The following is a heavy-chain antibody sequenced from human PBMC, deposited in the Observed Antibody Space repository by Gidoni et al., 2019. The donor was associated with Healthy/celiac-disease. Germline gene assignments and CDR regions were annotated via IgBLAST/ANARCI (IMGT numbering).Heavy chain of an antibody. Sequence: EVQLLESGGGLVQPGGSLRLSCAASGFTFSSSAMSWVRQAPGKGLEWVSAISGSGGSTYYADSVKGRFTISRDNSKNTLYLQRNSLRAEDTAVYYCAKKDGHNKNYYYYGMDVWGQGTTVTVSS. CDR2: ISGSGGST. V-gene: IGHV3-23*01. CDR1: GFTFSSSA. D-gene: IGHD1-1*01. J-gene: IGHJ6*02. CDR3: AKKDGHNKNYYYYGMDV.